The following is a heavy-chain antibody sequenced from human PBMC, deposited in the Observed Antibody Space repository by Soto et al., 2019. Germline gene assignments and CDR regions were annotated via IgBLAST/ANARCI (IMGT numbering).Heavy chain of an antibody. CDR2: FDPEDGET. Sequence: ASVKVSCKVSGYTLTELSMHWVRQAPGKGLEWMGGFDPEDGETIYAQKFQGRVTMTKDTSTDTAYMELSSLRSEDTAVYYCATLFNPVVTSADFDYWGQGTLVTVSS. CDR1: GYTLTELS. D-gene: IGHD2-15*01. J-gene: IGHJ4*02. CDR3: ATLFNPVVTSADFDY. V-gene: IGHV1-24*01.